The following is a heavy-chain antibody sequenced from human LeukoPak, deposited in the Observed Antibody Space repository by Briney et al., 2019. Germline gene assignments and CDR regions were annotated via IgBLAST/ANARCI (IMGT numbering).Heavy chain of an antibody. V-gene: IGHV4-59*08. Sequence: SETLSLTCTVSGGSISSYYWSWIRQPPGKGLEWIGYIYYSGSTNYNPSLKSRVTISVDTSKNQFSLKLSSVTAADTAVYYCARRGYSYGDFDYWGQGTLVTVSS. CDR1: GGSISSYY. J-gene: IGHJ4*02. CDR3: ARRGYSYGDFDY. CDR2: IYYSGST. D-gene: IGHD5-18*01.